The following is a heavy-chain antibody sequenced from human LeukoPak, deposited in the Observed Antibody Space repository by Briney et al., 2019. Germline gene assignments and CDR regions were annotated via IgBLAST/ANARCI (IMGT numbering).Heavy chain of an antibody. CDR3: AREGRMSMGIEY. CDR1: GGSLSGYY. J-gene: IGHJ4*02. V-gene: IGHV4-34*01. D-gene: IGHD4/OR15-4a*01. CDR2: IGHSGTT. Sequence: PSETLSLTYDVYGGSLSGYYWSWIRQSPEKGLQWIGEIGHSGTTNFNPSLKSRVSMSVDTSKNQFSLKLTSVTAADTAVYFCAREGRMSMGIEYWGQGTLVTVSS.